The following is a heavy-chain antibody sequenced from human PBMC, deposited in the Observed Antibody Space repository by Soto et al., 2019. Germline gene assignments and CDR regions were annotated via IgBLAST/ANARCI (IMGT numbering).Heavy chain of an antibody. CDR2: IIPIFGTA. Sequence: QVQLVQSGAEVKKPGSSVKVSCKASGGTFSSYAISWVRQAPGQGLEWMGGIIPIFGTANYAQKFQGRVTITADESTSTAYMELSSLRSEYTAVYYCARDLDISVYDGAGRYYYYGMDVWGQGTKVTVSS. V-gene: IGHV1-69*12. CDR3: ARDLDISVYDGAGRYYYYGMDV. CDR1: GGTFSSYA. D-gene: IGHD3-22*01. J-gene: IGHJ6*02.